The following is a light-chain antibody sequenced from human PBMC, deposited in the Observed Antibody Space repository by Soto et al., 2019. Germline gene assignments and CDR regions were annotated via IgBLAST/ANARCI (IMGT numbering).Light chain of an antibody. CDR1: SSDVGDYNY. V-gene: IGLV2-11*01. CDR3: CSYAGTYTVV. Sequence: QSVLTQPRSVSGSPGQSVTLSCTGTSSDVGDYNYVSWYQQHPGKAPKFIIYEVSKRPSGVPDRFSGSKSGNTASLTISGLQAEDEADYYCCSYAGTYTVVFGGGTKLTVL. J-gene: IGLJ2*01. CDR2: EVS.